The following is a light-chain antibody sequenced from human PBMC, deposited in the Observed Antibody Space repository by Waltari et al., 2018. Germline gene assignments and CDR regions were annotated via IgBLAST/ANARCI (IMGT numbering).Light chain of an antibody. CDR3: QQSYGTPWT. J-gene: IGKJ1*01. Sequence: DIQMTQSPSSLSASVGDRVTIPCRASQSITSYLNCYQQKPGKAPKLLIHTVSSLQSGVPSRFSGSGSGTDFTLTISSLQPEDFATYSCQQSYGTPWTFGEGTKVEIK. CDR1: QSITSY. CDR2: TVS. V-gene: IGKV1-39*01.